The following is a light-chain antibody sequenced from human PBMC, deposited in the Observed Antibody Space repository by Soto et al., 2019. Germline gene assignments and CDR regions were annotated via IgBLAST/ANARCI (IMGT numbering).Light chain of an antibody. V-gene: IGKV1-5*01. CDR2: EAS. Sequence: DIQMTQSPSTLSASAGDRVTITCRASQSISDWLAWFQQKPGKAPKLLISEASTLESGVPSRFSGSGSGTEFTLTINTLQPDEFATYYCQQSIGNFGQGNKLAIK. J-gene: IGKJ2*01. CDR3: QQSIGN. CDR1: QSISDW.